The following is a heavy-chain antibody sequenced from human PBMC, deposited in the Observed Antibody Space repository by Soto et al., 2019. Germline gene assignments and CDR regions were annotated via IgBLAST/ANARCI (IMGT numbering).Heavy chain of an antibody. J-gene: IGHJ4*02. Sequence: GASVKVSCKASGGTFSSYAISWVRQAPGQGLEWMGGIIPIFGTANYAQKFQGRVTITADKSTSTAYMELSSLRSEDTAVYYCARDSVYYGGNFDYWGQGTLVTVSS. CDR3: ARDSVYYGGNFDY. CDR1: GGTFSSYA. D-gene: IGHD4-17*01. V-gene: IGHV1-69*06. CDR2: IIPIFGTA.